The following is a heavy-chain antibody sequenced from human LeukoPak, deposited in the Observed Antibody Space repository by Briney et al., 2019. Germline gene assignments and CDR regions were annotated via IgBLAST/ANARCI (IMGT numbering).Heavy chain of an antibody. CDR1: GYTFTGYY. CDR3: ARDVSALQSVLFDY. Sequence: GASVKVSCKASGYTFTGYYMHWVRQAPGQGLEWMGWINPNSGGTNYAQKFQGRATMTRDTSISTAYMELSRLRSDDTAVYYCARDVSALQSVLFDYWGQGTLVTVSS. J-gene: IGHJ4*02. D-gene: IGHD5/OR15-5a*01. CDR2: INPNSGGT. V-gene: IGHV1-2*02.